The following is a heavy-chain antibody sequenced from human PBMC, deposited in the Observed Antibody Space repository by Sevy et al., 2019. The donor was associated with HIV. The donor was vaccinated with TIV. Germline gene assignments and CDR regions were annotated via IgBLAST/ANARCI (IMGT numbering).Heavy chain of an antibody. Sequence: SETLSLTCTVSGGSISSSSYYWGWIRQPPGKGLEWIGSIYYSGSTYYNPSLKSRVTISVDTSKNQFSLKLSSVTAADTAVYYCARDVRTYGDYGGGYYYYGMDVWGQGTTVTVSS. CDR3: ARDVRTYGDYGGGYYYYGMDV. D-gene: IGHD4-17*01. J-gene: IGHJ6*02. V-gene: IGHV4-39*07. CDR2: IYYSGST. CDR1: GGSISSSSYY.